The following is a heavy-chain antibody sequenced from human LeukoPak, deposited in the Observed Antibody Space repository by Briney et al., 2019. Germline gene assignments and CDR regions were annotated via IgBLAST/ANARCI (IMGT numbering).Heavy chain of an antibody. CDR2: IYYSGST. Sequence: PSETLSLTCTVSGGSTSSYYWSWIRLPPGQGLGWIGYIYYSGSTNYNPSLKSRVTISVDTSKNQFSLKLSSVTAADTAVYYCARDNLGYCSGGSCYSDWFDPWGQGTLVTVSS. D-gene: IGHD2-15*01. CDR1: GGSTSSYY. V-gene: IGHV4-59*01. CDR3: ARDNLGYCSGGSCYSDWFDP. J-gene: IGHJ5*02.